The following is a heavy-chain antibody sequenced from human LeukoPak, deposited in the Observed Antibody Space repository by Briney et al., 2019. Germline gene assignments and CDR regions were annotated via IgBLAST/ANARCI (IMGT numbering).Heavy chain of an antibody. D-gene: IGHD3-22*01. CDR2: IYYSGST. V-gene: IGHV4-59*01. J-gene: IGHJ5*02. CDR1: GGSISSYY. Sequence: KASETLSLTCTVSGGSISSYYWSWIRQPPGKGLEWIGYIYYSGSTNYNPSLKSRVTISVDTSKNQFSLKLSSVTAADTAVYYCARGSYYYDSSGYYSWFDPWGQGTLVTVSS. CDR3: ARGSYYYDSSGYYSWFDP.